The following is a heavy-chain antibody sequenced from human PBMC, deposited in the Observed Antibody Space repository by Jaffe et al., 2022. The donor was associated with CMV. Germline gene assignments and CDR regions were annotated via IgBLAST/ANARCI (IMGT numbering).Heavy chain of an antibody. J-gene: IGHJ5*02. CDR3: TTDPGEAYYGSGSP. CDR1: GFTFSNAW. CDR2: IKSKTDGGTT. D-gene: IGHD3-10*01. Sequence: EVQLVESGGGLVKPGGSLRLSCAASGFTFSNAWMSWVRQAPGKGLEWVGRIKSKTDGGTTDYAAPVKGRFTISRDDSKNTLYLQMNSLKTEDTAVYYCTTDPGEAYYGSGSPWGQGTLVTVSS. V-gene: IGHV3-15*01.